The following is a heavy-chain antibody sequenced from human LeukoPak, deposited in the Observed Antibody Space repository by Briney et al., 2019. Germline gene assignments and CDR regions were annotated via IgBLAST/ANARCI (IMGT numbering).Heavy chain of an antibody. J-gene: IGHJ4*02. V-gene: IGHV4-39*07. D-gene: IGHD3-10*01. CDR1: GGSISSSSYY. CDR3: ATYWRFVSMVRGKVAFDY. Sequence: SETLSLTCTVSGGSISSSSYYWGWIRQPPGKGLEWIGSIYYGGSTYYNPSLKSRVTISVDTSKNQFSLKLSSVTAADTAVYYCATYWRFVSMVRGKVAFDYWGQGTLVTVSS. CDR2: IYYGGST.